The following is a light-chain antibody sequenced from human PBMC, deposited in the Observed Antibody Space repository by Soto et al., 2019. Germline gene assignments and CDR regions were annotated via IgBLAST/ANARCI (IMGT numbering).Light chain of an antibody. Sequence: QSVLTQPASVSGSPGQSITISCTGTSSDFGDYDYVSWYLQHPGKVPKLMIYEVSNRPSGVSNRFSGSKSGNTASLTISGLQAEDEADYYCSSYTGSSTLVFGTGTMVTVL. CDR2: EVS. CDR1: SSDFGDYDY. V-gene: IGLV2-14*01. J-gene: IGLJ1*01. CDR3: SSYTGSSTLV.